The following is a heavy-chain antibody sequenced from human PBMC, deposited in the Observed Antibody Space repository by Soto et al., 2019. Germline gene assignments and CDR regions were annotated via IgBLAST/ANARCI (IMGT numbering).Heavy chain of an antibody. CDR1: GYTFTGYY. Sequence: ASVKVSCKASGYTFTGYYMHWVRQAPGQGLEWMGWIGAIDGKAYYAQNFQGRVSITRDTSASTAYMELSSLISEDTAVYYCVRERGYSSGFDNWLDPWGQGTLVTVS. D-gene: IGHD6-19*01. CDR3: VRERGYSSGFDNWLDP. V-gene: IGHV1-18*04. J-gene: IGHJ5*02. CDR2: IGAIDGKA.